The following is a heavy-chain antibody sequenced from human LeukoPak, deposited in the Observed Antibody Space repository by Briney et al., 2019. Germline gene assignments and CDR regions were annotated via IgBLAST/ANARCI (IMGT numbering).Heavy chain of an antibody. CDR2: IKQDGSKK. CDR3: TRVGYIDEGIDY. Sequence: GGSLRLSCGASGFTFSSHAMTWVRQAPGKGLEWVANIKQDGSKKSYVDSVKGRFTISRDNAKNSLYLQMNGLRAEDTAIYYCTRVGYIDEGIDYWGQGTLVTVSS. J-gene: IGHJ4*02. CDR1: GFTFSSHA. V-gene: IGHV3-7*04. D-gene: IGHD5-24*01.